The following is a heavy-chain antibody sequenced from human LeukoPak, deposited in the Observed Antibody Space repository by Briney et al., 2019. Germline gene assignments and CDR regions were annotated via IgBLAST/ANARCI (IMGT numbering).Heavy chain of an antibody. D-gene: IGHD3-10*01. CDR2: FYYSGST. CDR3: ARRWGSGSYYSNYYGMDV. Sequence: SETLSLTCTVSGGPISSYYWNWIRQPPGKGLEWIGYFYYSGSTNYNPSLKSRVTIAVDTSKNQFSLMLSSVTAADTAVYYCARRWGSGSYYSNYYGMDVWGQGTTVTVSS. J-gene: IGHJ6*02. CDR1: GGPISSYY. V-gene: IGHV4-59*08.